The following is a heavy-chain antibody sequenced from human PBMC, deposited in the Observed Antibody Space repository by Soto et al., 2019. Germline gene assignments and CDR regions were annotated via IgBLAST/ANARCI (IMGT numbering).Heavy chain of an antibody. J-gene: IGHJ3*02. D-gene: IGHD3-22*01. CDR2: IIPIFGTA. Sequence: ASVKVSCKASGGTFSSYAISWVRQAPGQGLEWMGGIIPIFGTANYAQEFQGRVTITADESTSTAYMELSSLRSEDTAVYYCARSLVVVVIEDAFDIWGQGTMVTVSS. CDR1: GGTFSSYA. V-gene: IGHV1-69*13. CDR3: ARSLVVVVIEDAFDI.